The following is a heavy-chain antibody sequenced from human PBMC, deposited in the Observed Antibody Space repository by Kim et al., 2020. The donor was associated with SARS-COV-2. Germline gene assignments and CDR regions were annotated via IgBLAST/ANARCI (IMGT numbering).Heavy chain of an antibody. D-gene: IGHD2-21*02. J-gene: IGHJ4*02. V-gene: IGHV4-34*01. Sequence: SETLSLTCAVYGGSFSGYYWSWIRQPPGKGLEWIGEINHSGSTNYNPSLKSRVTISVDTSKNQFSLKLSSVTAADTAVYYCARGYCGGDCYHYDYWGQGTLVTVSS. CDR2: INHSGST. CDR1: GGSFSGYY. CDR3: ARGYCGGDCYHYDY.